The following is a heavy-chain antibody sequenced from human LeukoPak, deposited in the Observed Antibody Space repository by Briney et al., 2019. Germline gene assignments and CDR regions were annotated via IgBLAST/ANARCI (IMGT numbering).Heavy chain of an antibody. J-gene: IGHJ4*02. CDR1: GGSISSYY. CDR3: ARGTGYPGPVDY. Sequence: SETLSLTCTVSGGSISSYYWSWIRQPPGKGLEWIGYIYYSGSTNYNPSLKSRVTIPVDTSKNQFSLKLSSVTAADTAVYYCARGTGYPGPVDYWGQGTLVTVSS. D-gene: IGHD6-13*01. V-gene: IGHV4-59*01. CDR2: IYYSGST.